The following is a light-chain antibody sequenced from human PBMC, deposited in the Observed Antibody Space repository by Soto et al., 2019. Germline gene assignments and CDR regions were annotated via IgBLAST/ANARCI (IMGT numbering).Light chain of an antibody. CDR2: EVN. Sequence: QSALTQPASVSGSPGQSITISCTGTSSDVGSYKFVSWYQQHPGKAPKLMIYEVNKRPSGVSNRFSGSKSGNTASLTISGLQAEDEADYYCCSYAGSLTPVVFGGGTKLTVL. J-gene: IGLJ2*01. V-gene: IGLV2-23*02. CDR1: SSDVGSYKF. CDR3: CSYAGSLTPVV.